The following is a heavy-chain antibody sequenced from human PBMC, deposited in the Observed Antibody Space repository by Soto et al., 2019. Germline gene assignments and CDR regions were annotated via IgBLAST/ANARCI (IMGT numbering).Heavy chain of an antibody. CDR3: TSGYSYFDY. CDR2: IKSKTDGGTT. CDR1: GFTFSNAW. D-gene: IGHD5-18*01. V-gene: IGHV3-15*01. J-gene: IGHJ4*02. Sequence: GGSLRLSCAASGFTFSNAWMSWVRQAPGKGLEWVDRIKSKTDGGTTDYAAPVKGRFTISRDDSKNTLYLQMNSLKTEDTAVYYCTSGYSYFDYWGQGTLVTVSS.